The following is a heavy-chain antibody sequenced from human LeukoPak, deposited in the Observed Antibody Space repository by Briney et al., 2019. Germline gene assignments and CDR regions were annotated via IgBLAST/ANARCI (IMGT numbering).Heavy chain of an antibody. CDR3: ATETNGRHYDY. V-gene: IGHV3-21*06. CDR2: IGPTGSDR. D-gene: IGHD1-14*01. CDR1: GLTFSTSG. Sequence: PGGSLRLSCTASGLTFSTSGFNWVRQAPGKGLEWVASIGPTGSDRYHADSIKGRFTISRDNANNFLYLQMNSLRAEDTAVSYCATETNGRHYDYWGQGTLLTVSS. J-gene: IGHJ4*02.